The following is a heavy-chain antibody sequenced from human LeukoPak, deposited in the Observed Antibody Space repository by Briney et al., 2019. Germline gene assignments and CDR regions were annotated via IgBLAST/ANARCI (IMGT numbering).Heavy chain of an antibody. CDR1: GGSIRSYY. Sequence: PSETLSLTCTASGGSIRSYYWSWIRQPPGKGLEWIGEINHSGSTNYNPSLKSRVTISVDTSKNQFSLKLSSVTAADTAVYYCATATYDYVWGSYRYIPGNGYYYGMDVWGQGTTVTVSS. V-gene: IGHV4-34*01. J-gene: IGHJ6*02. D-gene: IGHD3-16*02. CDR3: ATATYDYVWGSYRYIPGNGYYYGMDV. CDR2: INHSGST.